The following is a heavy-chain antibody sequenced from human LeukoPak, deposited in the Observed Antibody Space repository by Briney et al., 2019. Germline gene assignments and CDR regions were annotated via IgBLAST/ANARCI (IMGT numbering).Heavy chain of an antibody. Sequence: GGSLRLSCAVSGITLSNYGMSWVRQAPGKGLEWVAGISDSGGSTNYADSVKGRFTISRDNPKNTLYLQMNSLRGEDTAVYFCAKRGFVIRVILVGFHKEAYYFDSWGQGALVTVSS. CDR1: GITLSNYG. D-gene: IGHD3-22*01. CDR2: ISDSGGST. J-gene: IGHJ4*02. CDR3: AKRGFVIRVILVGFHKEAYYFDS. V-gene: IGHV3-23*01.